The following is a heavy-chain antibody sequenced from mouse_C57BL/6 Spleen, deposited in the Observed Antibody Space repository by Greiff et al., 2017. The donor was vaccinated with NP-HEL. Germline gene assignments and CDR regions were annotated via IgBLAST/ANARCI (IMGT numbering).Heavy chain of an antibody. CDR3: ARSVYGYDGAWFAY. J-gene: IGHJ3*01. D-gene: IGHD2-2*01. V-gene: IGHV1-9*01. CDR2: ILPGSGGT. CDR1: GYTFTGYW. Sequence: QVQLQQSGAELMKPGASVKLSCKTTGYTFTGYWLEWLMQRPGRGLDWCGGILPGSGGTNYNEKFTGKATFTADTSSTTAYLQLSSLTTEESAIYYWARSVYGYDGAWFAYWGQGTLVTVSA.